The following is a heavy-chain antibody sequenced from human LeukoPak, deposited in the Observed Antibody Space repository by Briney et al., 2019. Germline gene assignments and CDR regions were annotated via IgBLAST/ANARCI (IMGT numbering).Heavy chain of an antibody. CDR2: INHSGST. CDR1: GGSFSGYY. V-gene: IGHV4-34*01. D-gene: IGHD6-13*01. J-gene: IGHJ5*02. CDR3: ARAPPYSSSWYAGEAPKTRWFDP. Sequence: SETLSLTCAVYGGSFSGYYWSWIRQPPGKGLEWIGEINHSGSTNYNPSLKSRVTISVDTSKNQFSLKLGSVTAADTAVYYCARAPPYSSSWYAGEAPKTRWFDPWGQGTLVTVSS.